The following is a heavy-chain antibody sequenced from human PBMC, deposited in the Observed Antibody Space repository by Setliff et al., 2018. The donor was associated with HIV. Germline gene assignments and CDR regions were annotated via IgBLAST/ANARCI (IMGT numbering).Heavy chain of an antibody. J-gene: IGHJ4*02. CDR2: ISGYNGHL. CDR3: ARAIYGGFDH. D-gene: IGHD3-16*01. V-gene: IGHV1-18*01. CDR1: GYTFTSYA. Sequence: ASVKVSCKASGYTFTSYAVIWVRQAPGQGLEWIGWISGYNGHLKHAQKFQGRLTMTTDTSTSTSYLELRSLTSDDTAIYYCARAIYGGFDHWGQGSLVTVSS.